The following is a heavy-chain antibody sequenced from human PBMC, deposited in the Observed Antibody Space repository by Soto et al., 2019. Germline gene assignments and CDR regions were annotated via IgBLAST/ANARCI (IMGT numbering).Heavy chain of an antibody. CDR1: GFTFSNYV. CDR2: ITYDGRDT. Sequence: PGGSLRLSCAASGFTFSNYVMHWVRQAPGKGLVWVSRITYDGRDTTYADSVKGRFTISRDNAKNTLYLQMNSLRAEDTAVYYCARDLDWVLFDYWGQGTLVTVSS. V-gene: IGHV3-74*01. D-gene: IGHD3-3*01. J-gene: IGHJ4*02. CDR3: ARDLDWVLFDY.